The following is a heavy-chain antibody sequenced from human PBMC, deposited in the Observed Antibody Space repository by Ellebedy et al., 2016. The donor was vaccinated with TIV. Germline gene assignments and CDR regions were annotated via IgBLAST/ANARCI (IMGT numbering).Heavy chain of an antibody. Sequence: PGGSLRLSCAASGFNFSDYFMSWVRQAPGKGLEWVSAIRGSAGSTYYADSVKGRFTISRDNSKNTLFLQMNSLRAEETAVYYCAKDGRGTNPGHFDYWGQGTLVTVSS. CDR2: IRGSAGST. CDR1: GFNFSDYF. CDR3: AKDGRGTNPGHFDY. D-gene: IGHD2-8*01. J-gene: IGHJ4*02. V-gene: IGHV3-23*01.